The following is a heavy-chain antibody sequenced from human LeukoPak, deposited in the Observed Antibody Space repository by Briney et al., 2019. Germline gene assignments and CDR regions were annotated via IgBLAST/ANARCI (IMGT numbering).Heavy chain of an antibody. CDR2: ISRQSGAST. Sequence: PGGSLRLSCTASGFNFRSAWMSWARQAPGKGLECVASISRQSGASTYYAASVEGRFTISRDNSKNTLYLQMNSLRAEDTAVYYCARVVGGKIDYWGQGTLVTVSS. V-gene: IGHV3-23*01. J-gene: IGHJ4*02. CDR3: ARVVGGKIDY. CDR1: GFNFRSAW. D-gene: IGHD4-23*01.